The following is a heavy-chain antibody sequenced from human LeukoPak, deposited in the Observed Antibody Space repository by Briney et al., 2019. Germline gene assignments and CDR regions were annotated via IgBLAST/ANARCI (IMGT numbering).Heavy chain of an antibody. CDR3: ARTREGLFDY. Sequence: SETLSLTCTVSGGSISSGSYYWSWIRQPPGKGLDWIGYTFHSGNTNYNPSLKSRVTISIDTSKNQFSLKLSSVTAADTAVYYCARTREGLFDYWGQGALVTVSS. CDR1: GGSISSGSYY. D-gene: IGHD1-26*01. CDR2: TFHSGNT. J-gene: IGHJ4*02. V-gene: IGHV4-61*01.